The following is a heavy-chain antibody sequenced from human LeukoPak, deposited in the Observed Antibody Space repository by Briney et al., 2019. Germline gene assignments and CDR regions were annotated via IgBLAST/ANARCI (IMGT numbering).Heavy chain of an antibody. Sequence: GGSLRLSCAASGFTFSSYSMNWVRQAPEKGLEWVSSISSSSSYIYYADSVKGRFTISRDNAKNSLYLQMNSLRAEDTAVYYCARDSDEGDFDYWGQGTLVTVSS. V-gene: IGHV3-21*01. D-gene: IGHD3-16*01. CDR2: ISSSSSYI. J-gene: IGHJ4*02. CDR1: GFTFSSYS. CDR3: ARDSDEGDFDY.